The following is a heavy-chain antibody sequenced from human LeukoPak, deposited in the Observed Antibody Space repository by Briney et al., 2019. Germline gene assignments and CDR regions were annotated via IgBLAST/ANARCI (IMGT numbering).Heavy chain of an antibody. J-gene: IGHJ5*02. V-gene: IGHV4-59*01. CDR1: GGSISSYY. CDR3: AREGYIYARGWFDP. CDR2: IYYSGST. D-gene: IGHD5-24*01. Sequence: SETLSLTCTVSGGSISSYYWSWIRQPPGKGLEWIGYIYYSGSTSYNPSLESRVTISVDTSKNQFSLKLSSVTAADTAVYYCAREGYIYARGWFDPWGQGTLVTVSS.